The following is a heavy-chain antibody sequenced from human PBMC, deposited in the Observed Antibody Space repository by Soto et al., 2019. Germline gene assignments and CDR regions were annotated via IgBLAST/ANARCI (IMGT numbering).Heavy chain of an antibody. Sequence: ASVKVSCKASGYTFTSYYMHWVRQAPGQGLEWMGIINPIGGSTTYAQKFQGRVTMTTDTSTSTAYMELRSLRSDDTAVYYCARDGAGSSWDYWGQGTLVTVSS. CDR1: GYTFTSYY. CDR2: INPIGGST. CDR3: ARDGAGSSWDY. D-gene: IGHD6-13*01. J-gene: IGHJ4*02. V-gene: IGHV1-46*01.